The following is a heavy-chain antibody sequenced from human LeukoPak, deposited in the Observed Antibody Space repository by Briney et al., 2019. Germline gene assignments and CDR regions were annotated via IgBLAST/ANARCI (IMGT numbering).Heavy chain of an antibody. CDR3: ARPNYDFWNLDAFDI. CDR1: GFTFSSYS. Sequence: PGGSLRLSCAASGFTFSSYSMNWVRQAPGKGLEWVSYISSSSSTICYADSVKGRFTISRDNAKNSLYLQMNSLRAEDTAVYYCARPNYDFWNLDAFDIWGQGTMVTVSS. V-gene: IGHV3-48*01. D-gene: IGHD3-3*01. J-gene: IGHJ3*02. CDR2: ISSSSSTI.